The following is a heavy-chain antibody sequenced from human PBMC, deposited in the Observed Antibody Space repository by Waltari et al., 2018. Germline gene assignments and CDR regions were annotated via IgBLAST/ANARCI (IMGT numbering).Heavy chain of an antibody. D-gene: IGHD6-19*01. CDR2: VDPEDGET. Sequence: VQLLQSGAELTEPGPTVKISCKLSGYPLRDYYIHGVQQAPGKGLRWMGLVDPEDGETIYADNFQGRVTISADTSTDTAFMERSSLRSEDTAVFYCATALGDSSSASRPFDFWGQGTMITVSS. CDR1: GYPLRDYY. V-gene: IGHV1-69-2*01. J-gene: IGHJ3*01. CDR3: ATALGDSSSASRPFDF.